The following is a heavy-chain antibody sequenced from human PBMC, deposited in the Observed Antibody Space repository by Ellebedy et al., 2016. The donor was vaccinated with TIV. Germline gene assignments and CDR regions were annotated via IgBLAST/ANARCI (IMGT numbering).Heavy chain of an antibody. J-gene: IGHJ4*02. V-gene: IGHV3-73*01. CDR3: TRAVGSGSIGY. D-gene: IGHD1-26*01. Sequence: GESLKISXAASGFTFSGSAMHWVRQASGKGLEWVGRIRSKANSYATAYAASVKGRFTISRDDSKNTAYLQMNSLKTEDTAVYYCTRAVGSGSIGYWGQGTLVTVSS. CDR1: GFTFSGSA. CDR2: IRSKANSYAT.